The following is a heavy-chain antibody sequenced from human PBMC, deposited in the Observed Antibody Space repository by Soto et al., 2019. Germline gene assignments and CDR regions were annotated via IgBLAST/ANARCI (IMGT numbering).Heavy chain of an antibody. D-gene: IGHD3-22*01. CDR2: IYSGGST. V-gene: IGHV3-53*01. CDR3: ARDRVESGYPEYFQH. J-gene: IGHJ1*01. Sequence: GGSLRLSCAASGFTVSSNYMSWVRQAPGKGLEWVSVIYSGGSTYYADSVKGRFTISRDNSKNTLYLQMSSLRAEDTAVYYCARDRVESGYPEYFQHWGQGTLVTVSS. CDR1: GFTVSSNY.